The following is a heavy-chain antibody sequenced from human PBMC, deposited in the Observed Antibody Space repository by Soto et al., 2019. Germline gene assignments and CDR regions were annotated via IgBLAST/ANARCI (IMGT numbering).Heavy chain of an antibody. CDR1: GYNFTAFW. CDR2: IDPSDSYT. J-gene: IGHJ5*02. Sequence: GESLKISCKASGYNFTAFWIHWVRQMPGKGLEWLGKIDPSDSYTNYSPSFEGHVTISTDNSITTAYLQWSSLRASDTALYFCARVHKNLFDARAQRTMVTVSS. V-gene: IGHV5-10-1*01. CDR3: ARVHKNLFDA.